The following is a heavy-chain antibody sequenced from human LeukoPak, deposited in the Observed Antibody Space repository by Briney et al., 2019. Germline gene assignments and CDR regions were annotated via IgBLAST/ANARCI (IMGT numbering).Heavy chain of an antibody. CDR2: IDPKSGDT. J-gene: IGHJ2*01. CDR3: AKEADIASFDL. CDR1: GYTFTGNH. V-gene: IGHV1-2*02. D-gene: IGHD2-15*01. Sequence: ASVKVSCKASGYTFTGNHVHWVRQAPGQGLEWMGWIDPKSGDTMYAQKFQDRVTMTSDTSINTAYIELSGLRSDDTAVYFCAKEADIASFDLWGRGTLVTVSS.